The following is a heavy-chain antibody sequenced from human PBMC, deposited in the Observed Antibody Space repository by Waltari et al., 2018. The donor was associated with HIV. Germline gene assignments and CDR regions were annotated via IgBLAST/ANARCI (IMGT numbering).Heavy chain of an antibody. V-gene: IGHV1-8*01. CDR1: GYNFATFD. J-gene: IGHJ4*02. CDR3: VTSRPGAVFGDF. CDR2: MSINSGNA. Sequence: QAQLVQSGAEVRKPGASVKVSCKASGYNFATFDINWVRRAPGQGLEWMGWMSINSGNAGYGQRFKGRVTLTRYTSIDTAYMELHSLTPQDTAVYYCVTSRPGAVFGDFWGQGTPVMVSS. D-gene: IGHD3-3*01.